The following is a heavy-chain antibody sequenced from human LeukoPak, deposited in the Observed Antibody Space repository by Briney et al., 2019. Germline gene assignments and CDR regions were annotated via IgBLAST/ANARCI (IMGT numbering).Heavy chain of an antibody. CDR2: ITDDATT. J-gene: IGHJ4*02. CDR1: AFTFSSAW. CDR3: VRDRVGPDY. Sequence: GGSLRLSWAASAFTFSSAWMHWVRQPPGTGLVWVSRITDDATTTYADSVRGRFTISRDNAKNILYLQMNSLRAEDTAVYYCVRDRVGPDYWGQGTLVTVSS. D-gene: IGHD1-26*01. V-gene: IGHV3-74*03.